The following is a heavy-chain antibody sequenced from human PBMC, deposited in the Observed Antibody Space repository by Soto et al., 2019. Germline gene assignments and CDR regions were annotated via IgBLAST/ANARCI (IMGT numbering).Heavy chain of an antibody. V-gene: IGHV4-31*03. D-gene: IGHD4-17*01. CDR3: ARELRGSLYYYYYYMAV. Sequence: QVQLQESGPGLVKPSQTLSLTCTVSGGSISSGGYYWSWIRQPPGKGLEWIGYIYYSGCTYYNPSLKSRVTLPVDTSKNQFSLKLSSVTAADTAVYYCARELRGSLYYYYYYMAVWGKGTTVTVSS. CDR1: GGSISSGGYY. J-gene: IGHJ6*03. CDR2: IYYSGCT.